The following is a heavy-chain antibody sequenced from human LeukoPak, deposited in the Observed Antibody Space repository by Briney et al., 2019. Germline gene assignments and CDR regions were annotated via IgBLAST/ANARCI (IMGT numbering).Heavy chain of an antibody. CDR3: ARGVNYYYYYMDV. Sequence: SETLSLTCTVSGGSISSYYWSWIRQPPGKGLEYIGYMYYSGSTNYNPSLKSRVTISVDTSKNQFSLKLSSVTAADTAVYYCARGVNYYYYYMDVWGKGTTVTVSS. V-gene: IGHV4-59*12. CDR2: MYYSGST. CDR1: GGSISSYY. J-gene: IGHJ6*03. D-gene: IGHD4-23*01.